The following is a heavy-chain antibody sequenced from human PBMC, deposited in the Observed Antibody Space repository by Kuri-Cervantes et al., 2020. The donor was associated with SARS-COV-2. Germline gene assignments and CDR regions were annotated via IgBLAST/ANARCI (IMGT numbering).Heavy chain of an antibody. CDR3: ARGGGGYYQTYFDY. Sequence: LSLTCAASGFTFSSYAMHWVRQAPGKGLEWVAVISYDGSNKYYADSVKGRFTISRDNSKNTPYLQMNSLRAEDTAVYYCARGGGGYYQTYFDYWGQGTLVTVSS. J-gene: IGHJ4*02. V-gene: IGHV3-30-3*01. CDR2: ISYDGSNK. CDR1: GFTFSSYA. D-gene: IGHD3-22*01.